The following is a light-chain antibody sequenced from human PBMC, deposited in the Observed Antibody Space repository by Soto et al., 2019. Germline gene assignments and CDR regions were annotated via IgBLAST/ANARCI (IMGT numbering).Light chain of an antibody. CDR1: SSDVGSYNL. CDR3: CSYAGSSTFLYV. J-gene: IGLJ1*01. CDR2: EVS. V-gene: IGLV2-23*02. Sequence: QSALTQPASVSGSPGQSITISCTGTSSDVGSYNLVSRYQQHPGKAPKLMIYEVSKRPSGVSNRFSGSKSGNTASLTISGLQAEDEADYYCCSYAGSSTFLYVFGTGTKVTVL.